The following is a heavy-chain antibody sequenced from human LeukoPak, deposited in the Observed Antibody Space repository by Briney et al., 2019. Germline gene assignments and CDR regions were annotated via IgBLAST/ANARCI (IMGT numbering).Heavy chain of an antibody. CDR2: LGDSCRST. V-gene: IGHV3-23*01. CDR3: AKAGSRRIGPVTIPWGPLGDLDS. CDR1: GFAFSGYS. D-gene: IGHD3-16*01. Sequence: PGGSLRLSCAASGFAFSGYSMNWGRRAPGKGREGVSALGDSCRSTYYADAGRGRFTISRDDSKNTLSLQLNSLRAQDTALYYSAKAGSRRIGPVTIPWGPLGDLDSWGQGILVTVSS. J-gene: IGHJ4*02.